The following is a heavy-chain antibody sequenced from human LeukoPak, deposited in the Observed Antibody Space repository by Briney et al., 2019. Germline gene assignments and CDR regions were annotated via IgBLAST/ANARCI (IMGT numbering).Heavy chain of an antibody. V-gene: IGHV3-7*01. CDR2: IKEDGGVI. CDR3: ATGRWFGEFAGSAFED. Sequence: GGSRRLSCLGSGFGSSNYWMTWLRQAPGGGLEWVANIKEDGGVIYYADSVRGRFTISRDNAKNSVYLQMNSLRVEDTALYYCATGRWFGEFAGSAFEDWGQGTLVTVSS. J-gene: IGHJ4*02. D-gene: IGHD3-10*01. CDR1: GFGSSNYW.